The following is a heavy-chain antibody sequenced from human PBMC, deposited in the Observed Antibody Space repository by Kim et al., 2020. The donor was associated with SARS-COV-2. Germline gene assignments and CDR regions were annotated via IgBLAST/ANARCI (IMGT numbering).Heavy chain of an antibody. CDR2: IYYSGST. V-gene: IGHV4-31*03. CDR1: GGSISSGGYY. J-gene: IGHJ4*02. Sequence: SETLSLTCTVSGGSISSGGYYWSWIRQHPGKGLEWIGYIYYSGSTYYNPSLKSRVTISVDTSKNQFSLKLSSVTAADTAVYYCARLSGGSCYHCFDYWGQGTLVTVSS. D-gene: IGHD2-15*01. CDR3: ARLSGGSCYHCFDY.